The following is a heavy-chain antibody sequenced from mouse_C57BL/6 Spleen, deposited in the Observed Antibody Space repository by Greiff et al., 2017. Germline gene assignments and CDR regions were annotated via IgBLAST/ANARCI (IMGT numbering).Heavy chain of an antibody. D-gene: IGHD3-3*01. Sequence: EVKLVEYGGGLVQPGGSLSLSCAASGFTFTDYYMSWVRQPPGKALEWLGFIRNKANGYTTEYSASVKGRFTISRDNSQSILYLQMNALRAEDSATYYCARVTRGDAMDYWGQGTSVTVSS. CDR3: ARVTRGDAMDY. CDR1: GFTFTDYY. J-gene: IGHJ4*01. V-gene: IGHV7-3*01. CDR2: IRNKANGYTT.